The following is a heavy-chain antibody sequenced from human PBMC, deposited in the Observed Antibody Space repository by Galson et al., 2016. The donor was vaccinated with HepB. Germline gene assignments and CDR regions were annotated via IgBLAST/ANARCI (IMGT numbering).Heavy chain of an antibody. CDR3: ARTRINYYDSSGQNTFDI. D-gene: IGHD3-22*01. V-gene: IGHV3-53*01. CDR2: IYSDFST. J-gene: IGHJ3*02. Sequence: SLRLSCAASGFTVSSNYMSWVRQAPGKGLEWVSVIYSDFSTYYADSVKGRFTISRDNSKNTLYLQMNSLGAEDTAVYYCARTRINYYDSSGQNTFDIWGQGTMVTVSS. CDR1: GFTVSSNY.